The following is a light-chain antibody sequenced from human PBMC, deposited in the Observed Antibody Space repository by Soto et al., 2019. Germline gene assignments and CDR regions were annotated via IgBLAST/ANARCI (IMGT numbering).Light chain of an antibody. CDR3: AGWDASLRAVV. CDR2: WNT. J-gene: IGLJ2*01. V-gene: IGLV1-47*01. CDR1: SSNIGSNY. Sequence: QSVLTQPPSASGTPGQRVTISCSGSSSNIGSNYVYWYQQLPGTAPKLLIYWNTQRPSGVPDRFSGSKSGTTTSLAISGLRSEDEADYYCAGWDASLRAVVFGGGTKLTVL.